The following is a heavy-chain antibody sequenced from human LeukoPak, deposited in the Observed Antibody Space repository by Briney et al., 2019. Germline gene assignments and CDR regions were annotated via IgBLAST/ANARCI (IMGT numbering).Heavy chain of an antibody. CDR1: GFTFSSYW. J-gene: IGHJ3*02. CDR3: TRDGGDSLYTAFDI. CDR2: IRRGSNGYTT. Sequence: GGSLRLSCAASGFTFSSYWMHWVRQAPGKGLEWVARIRRGSNGYTTEYAASVRGRFIISRDDSKNSLYLHMSSLKTEDTAVYYCTRDGGDSLYTAFDIWGQGTMVTVS. V-gene: IGHV3-72*01. D-gene: IGHD3-16*01.